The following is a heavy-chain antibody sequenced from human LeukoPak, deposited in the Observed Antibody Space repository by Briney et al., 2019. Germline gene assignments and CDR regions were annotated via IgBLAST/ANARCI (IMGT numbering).Heavy chain of an antibody. V-gene: IGHV3-30*02. Sequence: GGSLRLSCAASGFTFSSYGMHWVRQAPGKGLEWVAFIRYDGSNKYYADSVKGRFTISRDNSKNTLYLQMNSLRAEDTAVYYCARDLYQEAVAGTFDYWGQGTLVTVSS. CDR2: IRYDGSNK. D-gene: IGHD6-19*01. CDR3: ARDLYQEAVAGTFDY. J-gene: IGHJ4*02. CDR1: GFTFSSYG.